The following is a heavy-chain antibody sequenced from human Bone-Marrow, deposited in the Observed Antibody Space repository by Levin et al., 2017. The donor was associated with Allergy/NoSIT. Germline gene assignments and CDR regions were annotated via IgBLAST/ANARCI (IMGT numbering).Heavy chain of an antibody. CDR2: INPSGGST. CDR1: GYTFTSYY. J-gene: IGHJ4*02. D-gene: IGHD3-16*02. CDR3: ARDYYDYIWGSYRSSDY. Sequence: GASVKVSCKASGYTFTSYYMHWVRQAPGQGLEWMGIINPSGGSTSYAQKFQGRVTMTRDTSTSTVYMELSSLRSEDTAVYYCARDYYDYIWGSYRSSDYWGQGTLVTVSS. V-gene: IGHV1-46*01.